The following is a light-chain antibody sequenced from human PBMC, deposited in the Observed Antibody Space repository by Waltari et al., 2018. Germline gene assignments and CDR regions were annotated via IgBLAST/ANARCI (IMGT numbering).Light chain of an antibody. Sequence: QTVVTQEPSLTVSPGGTVTLTCTSSTGPVASGHYPSWFQQMPGQAPRALIFSSTIKYSWTPARFSGSLLGGEAALTLSSVQPEDEADYYCLLHFGGDQLVFGGGTRLTVL. CDR2: SST. CDR1: TGPVASGHY. J-gene: IGLJ3*02. CDR3: LLHFGGDQLV. V-gene: IGLV7-43*01.